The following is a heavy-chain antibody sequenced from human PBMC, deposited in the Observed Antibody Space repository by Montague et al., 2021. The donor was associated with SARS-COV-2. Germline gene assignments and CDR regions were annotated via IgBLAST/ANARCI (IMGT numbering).Heavy chain of an antibody. CDR1: GFTFSSYG. CDR3: AVMLVPYYGMDV. V-gene: IGHV3-33*01. D-gene: IGHD6-13*01. CDR2: IWYDGSNK. J-gene: IGHJ6*02. Sequence: SLRLSCAASGFTFSSYGTHWVRQAPGKGLEWVAAIWYDGSNKYYADYVKGRFTISRDNSKNTLYMQMNRLRAEDTAVYYCAVMLVPYYGMDVWGQGTTVTVSS.